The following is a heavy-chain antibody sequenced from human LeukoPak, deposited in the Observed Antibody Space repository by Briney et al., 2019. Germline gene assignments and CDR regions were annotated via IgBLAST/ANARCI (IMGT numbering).Heavy chain of an antibody. J-gene: IGHJ4*02. CDR1: GYSFIKYD. Sequence: GASVKVSCKASGYSFIKYDMNWVRQAPGQGLEWMGWINTNTGNPTYAQGFTGRFVFSLDTSVSTAYLQISSLKAEDTAVCYCARNNADGEGRFSYWGQGTLVTVSS. D-gene: IGHD3-10*01. V-gene: IGHV7-4-1*02. CDR2: INTNTGNP. CDR3: ARNNADGEGRFSY.